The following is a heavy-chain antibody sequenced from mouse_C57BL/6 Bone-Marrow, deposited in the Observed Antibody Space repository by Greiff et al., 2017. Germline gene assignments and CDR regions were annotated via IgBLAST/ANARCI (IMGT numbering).Heavy chain of an antibody. D-gene: IGHD1-1*02. CDR2: IWSGGST. J-gene: IGHJ4*01. Sequence: VKLMESGPGLVQPSQSLSITCTVSGFSLTSYGVHWVRQSPGKGLEWLGVIWSGGSTDYNAAFISRLSISKDNSKSQVFSKMNSLQADDTAIYYCARNTMRFYYAMDYWGQGTSVTVSS. CDR1: GFSLTSYG. CDR3: ARNTMRFYYAMDY. V-gene: IGHV2-2*01.